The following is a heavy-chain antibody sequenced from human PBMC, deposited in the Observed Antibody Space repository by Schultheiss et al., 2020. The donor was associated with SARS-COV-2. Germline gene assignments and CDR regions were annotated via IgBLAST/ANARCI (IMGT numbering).Heavy chain of an antibody. D-gene: IGHD6-6*01. Sequence: GGSLRLSCAASGFTFDDYAMHWVRQAPGKGLEWVSRIASDGSSTRCADSVKGRFTISRDNSKNTLYLQMNSLRAEDTAVYYCAKGIAARPGRADYWGQGTLVTVSS. J-gene: IGHJ4*02. CDR2: IASDGSST. CDR3: AKGIAARPGRADY. V-gene: IGHV3-74*01. CDR1: GFTFDDYA.